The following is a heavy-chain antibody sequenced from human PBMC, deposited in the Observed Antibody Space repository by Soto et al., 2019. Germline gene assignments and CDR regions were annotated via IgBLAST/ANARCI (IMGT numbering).Heavy chain of an antibody. J-gene: IGHJ6*02. CDR3: ARDRHSGIYYGYYYGMDV. CDR1: GYTFTSYG. CDR2: ISAYNGNT. D-gene: IGHD3-10*01. V-gene: IGHV1-18*01. Sequence: GASVKVSCKASGYTFTSYGISWVRQAPGQGLEWMGWISAYNGNTNYAQKLQGRVTMTTDTSTSTAYMELRSLRSDDTAVYYCARDRHSGIYYGYYYGMDVWGQGTTLTVSS.